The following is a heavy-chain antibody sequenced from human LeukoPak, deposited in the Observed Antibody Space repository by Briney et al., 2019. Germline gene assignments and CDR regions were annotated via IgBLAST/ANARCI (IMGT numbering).Heavy chain of an antibody. V-gene: IGHV1-69*04. CDR1: GGTFNSYA. D-gene: IGHD3-22*01. Sequence: SVKVSCKASGGTFNSYAITWVRQAPGQGLEWLGRIIPTPGITHYAQRFQGKVTITAGKSTSTAYMELNNLRSEDTAVYYCARSGAMYHYDSSGYYWAYWGQGTLVTVSS. CDR3: ARSGAMYHYDSSGYYWAY. J-gene: IGHJ4*02. CDR2: IIPTPGIT.